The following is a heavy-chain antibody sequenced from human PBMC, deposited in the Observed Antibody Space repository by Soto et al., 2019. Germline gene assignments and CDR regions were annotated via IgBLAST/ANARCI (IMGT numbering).Heavy chain of an antibody. D-gene: IGHD6-13*01. CDR1: GGTFSSYA. CDR3: ARSDGIAAAGIPYYYYGMDV. Sequence: GASLKVSCKASGGTFSSYAISWVRQAPGQGLEWMGGITPIFGTANYAQKFQGRVTITADESTSTAYMELSSLRSEDTAVYYCARSDGIAAAGIPYYYYGMDVWGQGTTVTVSS. V-gene: IGHV1-69*13. J-gene: IGHJ6*02. CDR2: ITPIFGTA.